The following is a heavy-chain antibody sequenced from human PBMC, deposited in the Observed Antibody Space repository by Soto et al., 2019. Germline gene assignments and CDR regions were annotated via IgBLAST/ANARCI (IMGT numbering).Heavy chain of an antibody. Sequence: QVQLQESGPGLVKPSGTLSLTCAVSGGSISSDDWWTWVRQTPGKGLEWIGEVYHSGSTNYNPSLMSRVTIAVDKAKGQFSLRLDSVTAADTAVYDCARSACYGVCRGKWLDPWGQGILVTVSS. J-gene: IGHJ5*02. CDR3: ARSACYGVCRGKWLDP. V-gene: IGHV4-4*02. CDR2: VYHSGST. D-gene: IGHD2-2*01. CDR1: GGSISSDDW.